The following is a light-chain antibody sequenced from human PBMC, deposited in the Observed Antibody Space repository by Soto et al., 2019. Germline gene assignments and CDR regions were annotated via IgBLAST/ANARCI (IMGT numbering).Light chain of an antibody. Sequence: DIQMTQPPSTLSAGVGDRVTITCRASQRISTYLNWYQQKPGKAPTLLIYAASSLQSGVPSRFSGDGSGTDFTLTINTLQPEDFATYFCQQCYSSPRTFGQGTKVEIK. CDR2: AAS. J-gene: IGKJ1*01. CDR1: QRISTY. V-gene: IGKV1-39*01. CDR3: QQCYSSPRT.